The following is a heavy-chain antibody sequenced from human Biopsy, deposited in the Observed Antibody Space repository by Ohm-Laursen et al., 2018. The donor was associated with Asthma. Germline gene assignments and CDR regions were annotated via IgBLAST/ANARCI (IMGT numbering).Heavy chain of an antibody. J-gene: IGHJ4*02. CDR2: VGSDESYT. D-gene: IGHD3-22*01. Sequence: SLRLSCAASGFTFMTYGMHWVRQVPGKGLEWVATVGSDESYTDHADSVKGRFTISRDKSENTLYLQMNSLRAEGTAVYYCARGDSSNWSHYYFDYWGQGTLVTVSS. CDR3: ARGDSSNWSHYYFDY. CDR1: GFTFMTYG. V-gene: IGHV3-33*01.